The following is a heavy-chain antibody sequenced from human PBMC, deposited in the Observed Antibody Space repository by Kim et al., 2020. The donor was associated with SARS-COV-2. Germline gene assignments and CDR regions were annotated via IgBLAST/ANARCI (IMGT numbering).Heavy chain of an antibody. CDR2: IIPIFGTA. J-gene: IGHJ6*02. CDR3: ARSPDDPQKRNYYYYYGMDV. D-gene: IGHD3-3*01. V-gene: IGHV1-69*13. Sequence: SVKVSCKASGGTFSSYAISWVRQAPGQGLEWMGGIIPIFGTANYAQKFQGRVTITADESTSTAYMELSSLRSEDTAVYYCARSPDDPQKRNYYYYYGMDVWGQGTTVTVSS. CDR1: GGTFSSYA.